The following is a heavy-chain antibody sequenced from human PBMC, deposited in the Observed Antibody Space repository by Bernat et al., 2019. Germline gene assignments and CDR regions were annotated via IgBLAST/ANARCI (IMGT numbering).Heavy chain of an antibody. CDR2: ISHDGSNK. Sequence: QVQLVESGGGVVQPGRSLRLSCAASGLTFSSYGMHWVRQAPGKGLEWVAAISHDGSNKYYADSVKGRFTISRDNSKNTLYLQMNSLTAEDTAVYYCAKGMESSPIVATSFGYWGQGTLVTDSS. CDR3: AKGMESSPIVATSFGY. J-gene: IGHJ4*02. V-gene: IGHV3-30*18. D-gene: IGHD5-12*01. CDR1: GLTFSSYG.